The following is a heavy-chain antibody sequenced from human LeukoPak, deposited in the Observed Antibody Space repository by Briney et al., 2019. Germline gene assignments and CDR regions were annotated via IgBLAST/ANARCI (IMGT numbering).Heavy chain of an antibody. CDR2: INPNSGGT. CDR3: ARECRAAYCGGDYAFDI. Sequence: ASVKVSCKASGYTFTSYGISWVRQAPGQGLEWMGWINPNSGGTNYAQKFQGRVTMTRDTSISTAYMELSRLRSDDTAVYYCARECRAAYCGGDYAFDIWGQGTMVTVSS. CDR1: GYTFTSYG. J-gene: IGHJ3*02. V-gene: IGHV1-2*02. D-gene: IGHD2-21*01.